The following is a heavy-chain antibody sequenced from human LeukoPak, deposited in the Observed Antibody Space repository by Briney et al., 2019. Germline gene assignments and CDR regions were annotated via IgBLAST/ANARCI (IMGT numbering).Heavy chain of an antibody. CDR3: ARHAYYYDSSGYYGYYYYYMDV. D-gene: IGHD3-22*01. Sequence: SETLSLTCTVSGGSISSGGYYWSWIRQPPGKGLEWIGYIYYSGSTNYNPSLKSRVTISVDTSKNQFSLKLSSVTAADTAVYYCARHAYYYDSSGYYGYYYYYMDVWGKGTTVTVSS. J-gene: IGHJ6*03. V-gene: IGHV4-61*08. CDR2: IYYSGST. CDR1: GGSISSGGYY.